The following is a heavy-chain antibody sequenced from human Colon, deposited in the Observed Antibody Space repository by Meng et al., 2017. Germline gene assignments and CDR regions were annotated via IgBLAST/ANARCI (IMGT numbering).Heavy chain of an antibody. CDR1: GFTFSSYW. V-gene: IGHV3-7*01. Sequence: GGSLRLSCAASGFTFSSYWMTWVRQAPGKGLEWVANINQDGSDIQYVGSVKSRFTITRDNARNSVFLQLSSLRAEDTAVYYCGGGAGWIFDFWGQGKLVTVSS. CDR2: INQDGSDI. D-gene: IGHD6-19*01. CDR3: GGGAGWIFDF. J-gene: IGHJ4*02.